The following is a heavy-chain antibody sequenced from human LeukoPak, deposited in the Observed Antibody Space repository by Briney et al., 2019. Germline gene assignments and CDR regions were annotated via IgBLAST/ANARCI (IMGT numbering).Heavy chain of an antibody. Sequence: GGSLRLSCSASGFTFSSYAMHWVRQAPGKGLEYVSAISSNGGSRYYADSVKGRFTISRDNSKNTLYLQVSSLRAEDTAVYYCVVQGWVFRAPTQYYFDYWGQGTLVTVSS. CDR2: ISSNGGSR. J-gene: IGHJ4*02. CDR3: VVQGWVFRAPTQYYFDY. V-gene: IGHV3-64D*06. D-gene: IGHD1-1*01. CDR1: GFTFSSYA.